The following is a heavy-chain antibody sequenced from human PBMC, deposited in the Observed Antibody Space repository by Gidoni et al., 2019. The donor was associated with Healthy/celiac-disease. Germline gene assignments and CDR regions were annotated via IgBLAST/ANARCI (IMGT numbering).Heavy chain of an antibody. Sequence: QVQLVQSGAEVNKPRASVTVSCKASGSPFTRYYMHWVRQAPGQGLEWMGIINPSGGSTSYAKKFQGRVTMTRDTSTSTVYMELSSLRSEDTAVYYCARDSGSAHVAFDIWGQGTMVTVSS. J-gene: IGHJ3*02. V-gene: IGHV1-46*03. CDR1: GSPFTRYY. D-gene: IGHD1-26*01. CDR2: INPSGGST. CDR3: ARDSGSAHVAFDI.